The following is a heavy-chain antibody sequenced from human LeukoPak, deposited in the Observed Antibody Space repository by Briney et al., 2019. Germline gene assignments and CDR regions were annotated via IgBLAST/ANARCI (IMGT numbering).Heavy chain of an antibody. CDR1: GYTFTSYD. V-gene: IGHV1-8*01. J-gene: IGHJ3*02. D-gene: IGHD2-15*01. Sequence: GASVKVSCKASGYTFTSYDINWVRQATGQGLEWMGWMNPNSGNTGYAQKFQGRVTMTRNTSISTAYTELSSLRSEDTAVYYCATRVVGYCSGGSCPDDAFDIWGQGTMVTVSS. CDR3: ATRVVGYCSGGSCPDDAFDI. CDR2: MNPNSGNT.